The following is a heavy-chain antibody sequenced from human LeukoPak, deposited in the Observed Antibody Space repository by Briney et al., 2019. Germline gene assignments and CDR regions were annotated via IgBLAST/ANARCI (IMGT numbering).Heavy chain of an antibody. CDR3: GYCSSTSCYENWFDP. V-gene: IGHV5-10-1*01. Sequence: GESLKISCKGSGYSFTSYWISCVRQMPGKGLHWMGRIDPSDSYTNYSPSFQGHVTISADKSISTAYLQWSSLKASDTAMYYCGYCSSTSCYENWFDPWGQGTLVTVSS. J-gene: IGHJ5*02. CDR2: IDPSDSYT. CDR1: GYSFTSYW. D-gene: IGHD2-2*01.